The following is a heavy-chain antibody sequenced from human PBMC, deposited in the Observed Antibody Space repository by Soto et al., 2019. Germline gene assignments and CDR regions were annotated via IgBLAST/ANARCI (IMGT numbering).Heavy chain of an antibody. CDR2: MNPNSGNT. V-gene: IGHV1-8*01. CDR1: GYTFTSYD. CDR3: ARGPCISTSCSTRINWFDP. Sequence: QVQLVQSGAEVKKPGASVKVSCKASGYTFTSYDINWVLQATGQGLEWMGWMNPNSGNTGYAQKYQGRVTMTRNTSISTAYMELSSLRSEDTAVYYCARGPCISTSCSTRINWFDPWGQGTLVTVSS. J-gene: IGHJ5*02. D-gene: IGHD2-2*01.